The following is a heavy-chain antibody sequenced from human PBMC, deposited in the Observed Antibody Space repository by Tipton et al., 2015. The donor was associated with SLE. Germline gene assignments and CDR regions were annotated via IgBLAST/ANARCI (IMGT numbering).Heavy chain of an antibody. CDR2: INHSGST. CDR1: GGSFSGYY. J-gene: IGHJ4*02. V-gene: IGHV4-34*09. CDR3: AREGNGQQLGY. D-gene: IGHD6-13*01. Sequence: TLSLTCAVYGGSFSGYYWSWIRQPPGKGLEWIGEINHSGSTYYNPSLKSRVTISVDTSKNQFSLKLSSVTAADTAVYYCAREGNGQQLGYWGQGTLVTVS.